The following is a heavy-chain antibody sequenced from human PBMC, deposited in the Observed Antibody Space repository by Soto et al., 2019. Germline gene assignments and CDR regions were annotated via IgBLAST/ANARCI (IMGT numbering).Heavy chain of an antibody. CDR3: SKDWIAARPNY. Sequence: GGSLRLSCAASGFTFSSYAMSWVRQAPGKGLEWVSAISGSGGSTYYADSVKGRFTISRDNSKNTLYLQMNSLRAEDTAVYYSSKDWIAARPNYWGQGTLVPVSS. CDR1: GFTFSSYA. D-gene: IGHD6-6*01. CDR2: ISGSGGST. J-gene: IGHJ4*02. V-gene: IGHV3-23*01.